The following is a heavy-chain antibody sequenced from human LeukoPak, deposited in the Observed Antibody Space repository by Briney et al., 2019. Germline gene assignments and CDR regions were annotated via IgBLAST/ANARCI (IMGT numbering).Heavy chain of an antibody. CDR1: GYTFTSYG. CDR2: ISVYNVNT. Sequence: ASVKVSCKASGYTFTSYGISWMRQAPGQGLEWMGCISVYNVNTNYAQKLQGRVTMTTDPSTSTAYIELRSLRSDDTAVCYCARDSVFRLTHLDYWGQGTLVSVSS. J-gene: IGHJ4*02. CDR3: ARDSVFRLTHLDY. V-gene: IGHV1-18*01.